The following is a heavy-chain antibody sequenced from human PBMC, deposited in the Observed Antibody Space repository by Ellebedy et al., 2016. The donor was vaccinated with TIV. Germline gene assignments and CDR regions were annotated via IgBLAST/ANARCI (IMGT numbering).Heavy chain of an antibody. V-gene: IGHV4-38-2*01. Sequence: MPGGSLRLSCSVSGSSISSGYYWGWIRQPPGRGLEWIGSMFHSGSTYYSPSLKSRVTISVDTSKNQLSLKLSSVTAADTAVYYCARDLDDWGQGTLVTVSS. D-gene: IGHD3-10*01. CDR1: GSSISSGYY. J-gene: IGHJ4*02. CDR3: ARDLDD. CDR2: MFHSGST.